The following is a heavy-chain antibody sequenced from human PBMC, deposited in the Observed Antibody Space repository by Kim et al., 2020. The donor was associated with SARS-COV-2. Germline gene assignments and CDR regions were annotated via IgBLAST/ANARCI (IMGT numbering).Heavy chain of an antibody. CDR1: GYTFSDYG. CDR2: TWYDGSNK. CDR3: ARGAPMVRAAGGMDV. J-gene: IGHJ6*02. D-gene: IGHD3-10*01. V-gene: IGHV3-33*01. Sequence: GGSLRLSCGASGYTFSDYGMHWVRQAPGKGLEWVAVTWYDGSNKKSADSVKGRFTISRDNFKNTLYLQMNSLRAEDTAVYYCARGAPMVRAAGGMDVWGQGTTVIVSS.